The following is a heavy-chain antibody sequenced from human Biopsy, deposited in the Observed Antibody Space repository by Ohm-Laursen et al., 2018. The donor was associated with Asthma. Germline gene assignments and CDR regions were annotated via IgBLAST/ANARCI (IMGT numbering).Heavy chain of an antibody. D-gene: IGHD6-19*01. V-gene: IGHV1-69*01. J-gene: IGHJ6*02. CDR2: SMTVFGTT. Sequence: SCKAPGGTFSNFAISWVRQAPGQGLEWLGGSMTVFGTTNYAQKFQGRVTITADESTSTAYMEVTSLRSEDTAIYYCARCQVGYSSGWSLLLKKIYYSGMDVWGQGTAVTVSS. CDR3: ARCQVGYSSGWSLLLKKIYYSGMDV. CDR1: GGTFSNFA.